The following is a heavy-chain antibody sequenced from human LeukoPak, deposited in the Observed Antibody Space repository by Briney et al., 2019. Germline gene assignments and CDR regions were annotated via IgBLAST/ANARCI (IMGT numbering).Heavy chain of an antibody. CDR2: MSWSSGII. J-gene: IGHJ3*02. CDR1: GVMFDDHG. V-gene: IGHV3-9*01. CDR3: AKDTGSPADAITMEDNAFDI. D-gene: IGHD3-3*01. Sequence: GGSLRLSCAASGVMFDDHGMHWGREGPGKGVEGGSGMSWSSGIIGYADSVKGRFTISRDNAKNSLDLQMESLRAEDTAVYYCAKDTGSPADAITMEDNAFDIWGQGTMVTVSS.